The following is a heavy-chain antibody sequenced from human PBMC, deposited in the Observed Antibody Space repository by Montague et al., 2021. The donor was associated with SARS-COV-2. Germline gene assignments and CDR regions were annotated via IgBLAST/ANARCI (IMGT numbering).Heavy chain of an antibody. J-gene: IGHJ4*02. CDR1: GGSIRSYY. CDR3: ARHTRGWQPFDF. D-gene: IGHD6-19*01. Sequence: SETLSLTCTVPGGSIRSYYWSWIRQPPGKGLEWIGEIYSSGSTNYKPFLKSRVTRSMDTSKSQFSLKLTSVTAADTAVYYCARHTRGWQPFDFWGQGTLVTVSS. V-gene: IGHV4-59*01. CDR2: IYSSGST.